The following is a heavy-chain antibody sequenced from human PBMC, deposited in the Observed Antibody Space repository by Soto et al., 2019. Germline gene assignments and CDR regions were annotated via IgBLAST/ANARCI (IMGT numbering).Heavy chain of an antibody. CDR3: ARMGYGTTYTGGYFLFYS. D-gene: IGHD2-8*02. CDR2: IYSSGTT. Sequence: QVRLQESGPGLVKPSETLSLTCTVSGGSISSYYWNWIRQPAGKGLEWIGRIYSSGTTNYNPSLKSRVTMSVDTSKNQFSLKLNSVAAADTAVYYGARMGYGTTYTGGYFLFYSWGQGTLVTVSS. V-gene: IGHV4-4*07. J-gene: IGHJ5*01. CDR1: GGSISSYY.